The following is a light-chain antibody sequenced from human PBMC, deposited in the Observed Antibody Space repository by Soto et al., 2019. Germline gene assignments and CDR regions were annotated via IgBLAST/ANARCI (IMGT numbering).Light chain of an antibody. V-gene: IGKV1-5*01. CDR2: DAS. CDR3: QQYNAYYS. J-gene: IGKJ2*03. CDR1: QSISNW. Sequence: IKMTQSPSTLPAYVGDRVTITCRASQSISNWLAWYQQKPGKAPVLLIYDASTLQGGVPSRFSGTGSGTEFTLTIISLQPEDFATYYCQQYNAYYSFGQGTKVDI.